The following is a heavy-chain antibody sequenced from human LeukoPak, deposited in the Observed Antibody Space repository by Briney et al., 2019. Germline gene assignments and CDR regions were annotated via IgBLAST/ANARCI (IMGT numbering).Heavy chain of an antibody. J-gene: IGHJ4*02. Sequence: PGGSLRLSCAASGFTFSSYDMNWVRQAPGKGLEWVSYISRGGSTIYYADSVKGRFAISRDNAKNSLYLQMNSLRAEDTAMYYCARLLFTVTMKTDYWGQGTLVTVSS. CDR1: GFTFSSYD. V-gene: IGHV3-48*03. CDR2: ISRGGSTI. D-gene: IGHD4-17*01. CDR3: ARLLFTVTMKTDY.